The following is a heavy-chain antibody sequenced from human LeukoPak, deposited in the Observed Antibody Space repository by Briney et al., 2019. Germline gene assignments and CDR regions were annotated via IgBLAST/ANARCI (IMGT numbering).Heavy chain of an antibody. Sequence: GASVKVSCKASGYTFTSYGISWLRQAPGQGREWMGWISAYNGNTNYTQKLQGRVTITTDTSTSTAYMDLRSLRSDDTAVYYCARGRLSTGTMFDPWGQGTLVTVSS. CDR3: ARGRLSTGTMFDP. D-gene: IGHD1-7*01. CDR1: GYTFTSYG. CDR2: ISAYNGNT. J-gene: IGHJ5*02. V-gene: IGHV1-18*01.